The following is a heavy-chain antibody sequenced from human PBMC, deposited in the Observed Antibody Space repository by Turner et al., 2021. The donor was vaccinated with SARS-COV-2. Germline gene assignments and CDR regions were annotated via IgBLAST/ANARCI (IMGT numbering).Heavy chain of an antibody. Sequence: QLQLQESGPGLVKPSETLALTCTVSGAAISSSSYYWGWVRQPPVKGLVWIGGIDYSGSTYYNPSLKSRVTITVDTSKNQFSLKLSSVTAADAAVYYFATTPGLRGHFDYWGQGTLVTVSS. V-gene: IGHV4-39*01. CDR1: GAAISSSSYY. CDR3: ATTPGLRGHFDY. J-gene: IGHJ4*02. CDR2: IDYSGST. D-gene: IGHD5-12*01.